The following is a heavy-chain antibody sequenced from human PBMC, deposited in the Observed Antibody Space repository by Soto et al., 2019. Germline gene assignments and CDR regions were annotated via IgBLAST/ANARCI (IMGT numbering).Heavy chain of an antibody. Sequence: QVQLVESGGSVVQPGRSLRLSCETSGFPFRNYGMHWVRQAPGKGLEWVAVISFDGDTKYYADSVKGRFTISRDNSENTLYLQLNSLRGDXTAVXXXXXXXXXXXXXXXXYWGQGTLVTVSS. CDR1: GFPFRNYG. CDR3: XXXXXXXXXXXXXY. CDR2: ISFDGDTK. V-gene: IGHV3-30*03. J-gene: IGHJ4*02.